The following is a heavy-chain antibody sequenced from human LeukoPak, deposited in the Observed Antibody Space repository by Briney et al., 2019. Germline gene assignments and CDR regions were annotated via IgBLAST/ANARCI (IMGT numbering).Heavy chain of an antibody. V-gene: IGHV3-23*01. Sequence: SGGSLRLSCAASGFTFSSYAMSWVRQAPGKGLEWASAISGSGGSTYYADSVKGRFTISRDNSKNTLYLQMNSLRAEDTAVYYCAKVTLYYYDSAVGWYFDYWGQGTLVTVSS. J-gene: IGHJ4*02. CDR3: AKVTLYYYDSAVGWYFDY. CDR1: GFTFSSYA. CDR2: ISGSGGST. D-gene: IGHD3-22*01.